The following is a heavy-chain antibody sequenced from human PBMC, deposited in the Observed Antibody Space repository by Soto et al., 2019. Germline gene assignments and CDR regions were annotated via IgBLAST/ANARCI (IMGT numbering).Heavy chain of an antibody. D-gene: IGHD4-17*01. CDR2: ISYDGSNK. CDR1: GFTFSSYG. J-gene: IGHJ6*03. Sequence: QVQLVESGGGVVQPGRSLRLSCAASGFTFSSYGMHWVRQAPGKGLEWVAVISYDGSNKYYADSVKGRFTISRDNSKNTLYLQMNSLRAEDTAVYYCAKSPQDYGDYYYYYYMDVWGKGTTVTVSS. V-gene: IGHV3-30*18. CDR3: AKSPQDYGDYYYYYYMDV.